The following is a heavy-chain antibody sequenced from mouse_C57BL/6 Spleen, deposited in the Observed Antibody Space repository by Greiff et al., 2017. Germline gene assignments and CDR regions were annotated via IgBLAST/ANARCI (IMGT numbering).Heavy chain of an antibody. D-gene: IGHD4-1*01. J-gene: IGHJ3*01. CDR2: IHPNSGST. V-gene: IGHV1-64*01. CDR1: GYTFTSYW. CDR3: ARWDSPFAY. Sequence: VQLKESGAELVKPGASVKLSCKASGYTFTSYWMHWVKQRPGQGLEWIGMIHPNSGSTNYNEKFKSKATLTVDKSSSTAYMQLSSLTSEDSAVYYCARWDSPFAYWGQGTLVTVSA.